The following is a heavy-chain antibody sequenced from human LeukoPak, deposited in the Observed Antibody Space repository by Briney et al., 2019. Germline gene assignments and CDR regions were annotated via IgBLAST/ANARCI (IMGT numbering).Heavy chain of an antibody. V-gene: IGHV3-21*01. Sequence: GGSLRLSCAASGFNFESYSMNWVRQAPGRGLEWVSSISFSGAYIYYAASVKGRFTISRDNAKNSLYLQMNSLRAEDTAVYYCASERGYRGYDLNWFDPWGQGTLVTVSS. D-gene: IGHD5-12*01. J-gene: IGHJ5*02. CDR3: ASERGYRGYDLNWFDP. CDR2: ISFSGAYI. CDR1: GFNFESYS.